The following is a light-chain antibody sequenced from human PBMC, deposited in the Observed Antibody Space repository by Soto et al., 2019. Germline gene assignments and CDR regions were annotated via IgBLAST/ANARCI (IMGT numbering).Light chain of an antibody. V-gene: IGKV3-20*01. CDR2: GTS. CDR3: QQYGSSQQEGSSPFYT. Sequence: EIVLTQSPGTLSLSPGERATLSCRASQSVSSYFLAWYQQKPGQAPRLLIYGTSNRATGIPDRFSGSGSGTDFTLTISRLEPDDFAVYYCQQYGSSQQEGSSPFYTFGQGTKLEIK. J-gene: IGKJ2*01. CDR1: QSVSSYF.